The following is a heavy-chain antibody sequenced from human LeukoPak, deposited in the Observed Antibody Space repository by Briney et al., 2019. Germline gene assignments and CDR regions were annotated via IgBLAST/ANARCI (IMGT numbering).Heavy chain of an antibody. CDR2: IRPSGGST. CDR1: GYTFTSYG. Sequence: ASVKVSCKASGYTFTSYGIGWVRQAPGQGLEWMGIIRPSGGSTGYAQKFQGRVTMTRVTSTSTVYMELSSLRSEDTAVYYCAREILGAYDSSGYTFDYWGQGSLVTVSS. CDR3: AREILGAYDSSGYTFDY. D-gene: IGHD3-22*01. J-gene: IGHJ4*02. V-gene: IGHV1-46*01.